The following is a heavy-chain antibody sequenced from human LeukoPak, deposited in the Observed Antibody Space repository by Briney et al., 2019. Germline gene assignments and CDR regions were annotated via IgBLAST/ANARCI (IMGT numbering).Heavy chain of an antibody. CDR3: AISDYYDSSGYWSYDAFDI. CDR2: IIPIFGTA. J-gene: IGHJ3*02. CDR1: GGTFSSYA. D-gene: IGHD3-22*01. Sequence: SVEVSCKASGGTFSSYAISWVRQAPGQGLEWMGGIIPIFGTANYAQKFQGRVTITADESTSTACMELRSLRSEDTAVYYCAISDYYDSSGYWSYDAFDIWGQGTMVTVSS. V-gene: IGHV1-69*01.